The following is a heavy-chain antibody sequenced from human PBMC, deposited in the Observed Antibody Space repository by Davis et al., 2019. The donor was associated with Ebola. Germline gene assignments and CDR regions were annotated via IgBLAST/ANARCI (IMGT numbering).Heavy chain of an antibody. Sequence: PGGSLRLSCAASGFTFSSYSMNWVRQAPGKGLEWVSSISSSSSYIYYADSVKGRFTISRDNAKNSLYLQINSLRAEDTAVYYCARDQYYYDSSGYGTDFDYWGQGTLVTVSS. CDR2: ISSSSSYI. D-gene: IGHD3-22*01. CDR3: ARDQYYYDSSGYGTDFDY. V-gene: IGHV3-21*01. J-gene: IGHJ4*02. CDR1: GFTFSSYS.